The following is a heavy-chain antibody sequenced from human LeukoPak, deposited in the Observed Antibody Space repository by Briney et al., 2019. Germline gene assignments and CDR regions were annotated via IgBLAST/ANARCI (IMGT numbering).Heavy chain of an antibody. CDR1: GGTFSSYA. D-gene: IGHD3-16*02. J-gene: IGHJ6*03. CDR2: IIPIFCTS. V-gene: IGHV1-69*05. CDR3: VSLPPYDYVWGSYRLPFASYMDV. Sequence: SVKVSCKASGGTFSSYAISWVRQAPGQGLEWMGGIIPIFCTSNYAQKLQGRVTITTDESTSTAYMELSSLRSEDTAVYYCVSLPPYDYVWGSYRLPFASYMDVWGKGTTVTVSS.